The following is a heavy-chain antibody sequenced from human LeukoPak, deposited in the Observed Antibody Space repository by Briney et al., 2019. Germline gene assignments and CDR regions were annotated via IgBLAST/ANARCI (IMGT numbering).Heavy chain of an antibody. CDR2: LNWNGDHT. Sequence: GGSLRLSSAASGFTFSSYAMSWVRQPPGKGLEWVSALNWNGDHTGYADSVRGRFTISRDNAKKSLYLQMNSLTVEDTAFYYCAREEGPYFDCWGQGTLVTVSS. J-gene: IGHJ4*02. CDR1: GFTFSSYA. CDR3: AREEGPYFDC. V-gene: IGHV3-20*04.